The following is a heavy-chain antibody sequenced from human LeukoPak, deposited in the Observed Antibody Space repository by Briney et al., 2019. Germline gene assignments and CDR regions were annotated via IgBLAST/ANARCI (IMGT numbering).Heavy chain of an antibody. D-gene: IGHD2-21*01. J-gene: IGHJ4*02. V-gene: IGHV3-33*01. CDR1: GFTFSSHG. CDR2: IWNDGSYE. CDR3: TRGCGGSPGCYIIDN. Sequence: GRSLRLSCEASGFTFSSHGMHWVRQAPGKGLEWVAVIWNDGSYEYYADSVEGRFTVSRDNSKNTLYLQMDSLRAEDTALYYCTRGCGGSPGCYIIDNWGQGTLVTVSS.